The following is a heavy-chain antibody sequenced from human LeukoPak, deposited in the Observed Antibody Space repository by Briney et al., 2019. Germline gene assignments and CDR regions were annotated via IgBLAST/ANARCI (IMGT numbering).Heavy chain of an antibody. CDR1: GGSFSGYY. Sequence: SETLSLTCAVYGGSFSGYYWSWIRQPPGKGLEWIGEINHSGSTNYNPSLKSRVTISVDTSKNQFSLKLSSVTAADTAVYYCAREVGCSSTSCYDYYYYYYMDVWGKGTTVTVSS. D-gene: IGHD2-2*01. V-gene: IGHV4-34*01. CDR2: INHSGST. CDR3: AREVGCSSTSCYDYYYYYYMDV. J-gene: IGHJ6*03.